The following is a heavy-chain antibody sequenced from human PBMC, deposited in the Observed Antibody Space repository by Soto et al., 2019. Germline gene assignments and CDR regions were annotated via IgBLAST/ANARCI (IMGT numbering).Heavy chain of an antibody. CDR2: IYYNGST. V-gene: IGHV4-39*01. CDR3: ARKCYYYDSAGFYGWFDP. Sequence: SETLSLTCTVSGGSISSRSHYWVWMRQPPGKGLEWIGNIYYNGSTYYNPSLKSRVTMSVDTSKNQFSLKVRSVTAADTAIYSCARKCYYYDSAGFYGWFDPWGQGALVTVSS. CDR1: GGSISSRSHY. D-gene: IGHD3-22*01. J-gene: IGHJ5*02.